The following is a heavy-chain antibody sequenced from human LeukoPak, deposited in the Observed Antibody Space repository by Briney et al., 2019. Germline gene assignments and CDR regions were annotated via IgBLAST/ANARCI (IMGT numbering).Heavy chain of an antibody. CDR1: GYTFTSYG. Sequence: ASVKVSCKASGYTFTSYGISWVRQAPGQGLEWMGWISAYNGNTNYAQKLQGRVTMTTDTSTSTAYMELRSLRSDDTAVYYCARDYYYDSSGYYRLDYWGQGTLVTVSS. CDR2: ISAYNGNT. CDR3: ARDYYYDSSGYYRLDY. J-gene: IGHJ4*02. D-gene: IGHD3-22*01. V-gene: IGHV1-18*01.